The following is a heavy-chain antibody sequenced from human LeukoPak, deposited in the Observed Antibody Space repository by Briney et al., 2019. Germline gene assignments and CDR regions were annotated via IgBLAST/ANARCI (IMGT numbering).Heavy chain of an antibody. Sequence: GESLKISCKGSGYSFTSYWIGWVRQMPGKGLEWMGIIYPGHSDTRYSPSFQGQVTISAHKSISTAYLQWSSLKASDTAMYYCARLLRYCSGGSCYVNWFDPWGQGTLVTVSS. CDR1: GYSFTSYW. CDR2: IYPGHSDT. CDR3: ARLLRYCSGGSCYVNWFDP. V-gene: IGHV5-51*01. J-gene: IGHJ5*02. D-gene: IGHD2-15*01.